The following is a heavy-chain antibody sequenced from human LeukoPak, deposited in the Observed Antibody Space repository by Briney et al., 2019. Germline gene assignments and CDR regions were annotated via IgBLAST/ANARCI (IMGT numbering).Heavy chain of an antibody. CDR1: GFTFSSYA. V-gene: IGHV3-23*01. J-gene: IGHJ5*02. CDR3: VRGSRGNYDT. D-gene: IGHD3-22*01. CDR2: ITSSGDNT. Sequence: GASLRLSCAASGFTFSSYAMCWVRQAPGKGLQWVSSITSSGDNTYYADSVNGRFTISRDNTKSTLHLQVNSLRAEDTAVYYCVRGSRGNYDTWGQGTLVTVSS.